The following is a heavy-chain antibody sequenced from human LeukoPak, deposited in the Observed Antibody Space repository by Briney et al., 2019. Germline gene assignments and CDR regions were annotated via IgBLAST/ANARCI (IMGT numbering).Heavy chain of an antibody. V-gene: IGHV3-23*01. CDR2: ISGSGSDT. J-gene: IGHJ4*02. Sequence: GGSLRLSCAASGFTFSNYAMSWVRQAPGKGLEWVSDISGSGSDTNNADSVKGRFTISRENSKNTLYLQMYSLRVEDTAVYYCATFRSSWYVPEFDSWGQGTLVIVSS. D-gene: IGHD6-13*01. CDR1: GFTFSNYA. CDR3: ATFRSSWYVPEFDS.